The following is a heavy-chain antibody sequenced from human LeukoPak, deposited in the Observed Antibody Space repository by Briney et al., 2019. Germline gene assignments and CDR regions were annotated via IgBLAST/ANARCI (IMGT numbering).Heavy chain of an antibody. D-gene: IGHD3-3*01. J-gene: IGHJ4*02. V-gene: IGHV4-34*01. Sequence: SETLSLTCAVYGGSFSGYYWSWIRQPPGKGLEWIGEISHSGSTNYNPSLKSRVTISVDTSKNQFSLKLSSVTAADTAVYYCASGDYDFWSGYYTYDYWGQGTLVTVSS. CDR3: ASGDYDFWSGYYTYDY. CDR2: ISHSGST. CDR1: GGSFSGYY.